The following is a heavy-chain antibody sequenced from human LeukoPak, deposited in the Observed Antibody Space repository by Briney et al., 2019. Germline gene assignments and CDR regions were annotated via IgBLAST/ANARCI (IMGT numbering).Heavy chain of an antibody. J-gene: IGHJ1*01. D-gene: IGHD6-19*01. CDR1: GYNFTSYW. CDR3: ARPGAVAAHTEYFQH. Sequence: GESLKISCKGSGYNFTSYWIGWVRPMPGKGLEWMGIIYPGDSDTRYSPSFQGQVTISADKSVSTAYLQWSSLKASDTAMYYCARPGAVAAHTEYFQHWGQGALVTVSS. CDR2: IYPGDSDT. V-gene: IGHV5-51*01.